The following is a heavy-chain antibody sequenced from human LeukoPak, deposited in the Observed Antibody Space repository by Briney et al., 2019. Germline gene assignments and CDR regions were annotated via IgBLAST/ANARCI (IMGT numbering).Heavy chain of an antibody. CDR3: ARHLSYGDYGDFDY. CDR2: IYYSGST. J-gene: IGHJ4*02. Sequence: GSLRLSCAASGFTFSSYAMSWVRQPPGKGLEWIGSIYYSGSTYYNPSLKSRVTISVDTSKNQFSLKLSSVTAADTAVYYCARHLSYGDYGDFDYWGQGTLVTVSS. D-gene: IGHD4-17*01. V-gene: IGHV4-39*01. CDR1: GFTFSSYA.